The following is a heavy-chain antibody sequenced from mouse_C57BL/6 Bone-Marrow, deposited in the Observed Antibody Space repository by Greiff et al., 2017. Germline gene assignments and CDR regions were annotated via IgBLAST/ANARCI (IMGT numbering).Heavy chain of an antibody. CDR3: ARPGYYVGWYFDV. CDR1: GYTFTSYG. CDR2: IYPRSGNT. Sequence: VQLQQSGAELARPGASVKLSCKASGYTFTSYGISWVKQRTGQGLEWIGEIYPRSGNTYYNEKFKGKATLTADKSYSTAYMELRSLTSEDSAVYFCARPGYYVGWYFDVWGTGTTVTVSS. D-gene: IGHD2-3*01. V-gene: IGHV1-81*01. J-gene: IGHJ1*03.